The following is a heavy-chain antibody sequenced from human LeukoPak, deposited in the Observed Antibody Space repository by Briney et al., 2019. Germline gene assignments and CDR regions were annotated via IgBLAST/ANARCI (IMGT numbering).Heavy chain of an antibody. CDR2: IYSSGST. J-gene: IGHJ4*02. D-gene: IGHD3-10*01. Sequence: KTSETLSLTCTVSGGSISSNNYYWGWIRQPPGKGLEWIGRIYSSGSTNYNPSLKSRVTISVDTSKNQFSLKLNSVTAADTAVYYCARGKEVITMLRGLKPGYYFDYWGQGTLVTVSS. CDR3: ARGKEVITMLRGLKPGYYFDY. V-gene: IGHV4-61*05. CDR1: GGSISSNNYY.